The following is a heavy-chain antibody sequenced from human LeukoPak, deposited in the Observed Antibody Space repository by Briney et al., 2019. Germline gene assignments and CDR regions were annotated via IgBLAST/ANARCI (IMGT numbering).Heavy chain of an antibody. CDR3: ARDRSYGDYEDYYYYMDV. Sequence: GGSLRLSCAASGFTFSSYSMNWVRQAPGKGLEWVSSISSSSSYIYYADSVKGRFTISRDNAKNSLYLQMNSLRAEDTAVYYCARDRSYGDYEDYYYYMDVWGKGTTVTVSS. D-gene: IGHD4-17*01. CDR2: ISSSSSYI. V-gene: IGHV3-21*01. J-gene: IGHJ6*03. CDR1: GFTFSSYS.